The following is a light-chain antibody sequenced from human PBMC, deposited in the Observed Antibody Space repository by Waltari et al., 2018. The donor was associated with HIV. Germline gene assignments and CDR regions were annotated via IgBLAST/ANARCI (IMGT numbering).Light chain of an antibody. CDR2: EVS. CDR3: SSYTTSTTPVV. J-gene: IGLJ2*01. V-gene: IGLV2-14*01. Sequence: QSALTQPASVSGSPGQSITISCNGTSSDVGGYNYVHWYQQHPGKAPKLFISEVSNRPSGISIRFSGSKSGNTASLTISGLQTEDEANYYCSSYTTSTTPVVFGGGTKLTVL. CDR1: SSDVGGYNY.